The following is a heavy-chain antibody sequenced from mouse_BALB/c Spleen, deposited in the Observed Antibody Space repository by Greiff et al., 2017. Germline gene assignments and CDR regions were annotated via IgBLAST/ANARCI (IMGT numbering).Heavy chain of an antibody. Sequence: EVKLVESGGGLVQPGGFLKLSCAASGFDFSRYWMSWVRQAPGKGLEWIGEINPDSSTINYTPSLKDKFIISRDNAKNTLYLQMSKVRSEDTALYYCAIYYGNLAWFAYWGQGTLVTVSA. CDR1: GFDFSRYW. D-gene: IGHD2-1*01. CDR3: AIYYGNLAWFAY. CDR2: INPDSSTI. V-gene: IGHV4-1*02. J-gene: IGHJ3*01.